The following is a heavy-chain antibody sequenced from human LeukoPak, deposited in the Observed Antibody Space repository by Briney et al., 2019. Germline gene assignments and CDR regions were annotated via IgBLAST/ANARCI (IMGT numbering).Heavy chain of an antibody. CDR1: GFTFRTFA. V-gene: IGHV3-23*01. CDR3: AKGTWIPKTYYFDY. J-gene: IGHJ4*02. CDR2: INAGGRNT. Sequence: GGSLRLSCAASGFTFRTFAMSWVRQAPGKGLECVSVINAGGRNTYYADSVKGRFTISRDNSKSTLYLQMTSLRAEDTAVYYCAKGTWIPKTYYFDYWGQGTLVTVSS. D-gene: IGHD5-18*01.